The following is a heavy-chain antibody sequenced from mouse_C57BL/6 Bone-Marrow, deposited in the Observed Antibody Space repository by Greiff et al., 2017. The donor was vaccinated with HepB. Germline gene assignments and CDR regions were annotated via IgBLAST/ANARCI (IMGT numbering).Heavy chain of an antibody. D-gene: IGHD3-2*02. CDR1: GYTFTSYW. V-gene: IGHV1-59*01. CDR2: IDPSDSYT. Sequence: QVQLQQPGAELVRPGTSVKLSCKASGYTFTSYWMHWVKQRPGQGLEWIGVIDPSDSYTNYNQKFKGKATLTVDTSSSTAYMQLSSLTSEDSAVYYCARPAQATLFDYWGQGTTLTVSS. J-gene: IGHJ2*01. CDR3: ARPAQATLFDY.